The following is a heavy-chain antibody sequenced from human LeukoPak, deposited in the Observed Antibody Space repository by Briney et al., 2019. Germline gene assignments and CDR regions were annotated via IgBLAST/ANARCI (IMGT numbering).Heavy chain of an antibody. Sequence: PGGTLRLSCAASGFTFSSYSMNWVRQALGKGLEWVSSISSSSSYIYYADSVKGRFTISRDNAKNSLYLQMNSLRAEDTAVYYCASTDYYYDSSGYNYCGQGTLVTVSS. V-gene: IGHV3-21*01. CDR3: ASTDYYYDSSGYNY. D-gene: IGHD3-22*01. CDR2: ISSSSSYI. J-gene: IGHJ4*02. CDR1: GFTFSSYS.